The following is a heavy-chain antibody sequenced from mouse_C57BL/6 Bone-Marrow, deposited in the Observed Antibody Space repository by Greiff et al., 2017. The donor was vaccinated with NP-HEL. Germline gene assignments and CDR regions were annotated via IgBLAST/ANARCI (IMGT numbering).Heavy chain of an antibody. CDR3: ALRHAMDY. V-gene: IGHV1-22*01. J-gene: IGHJ4*01. CDR1: GYTFTDYN. D-gene: IGHD1-2*01. CDR2: INPNNGGT. Sequence: VHVKQSGPELVKPGASVKMSCKASGYTFTDYNMHWVKQSHGKSLEWIGYINPNNGGTSYNQKFKGKATLTVNKSSSTAYMELRSLTSEDSAVYYCALRHAMDYWGQGTSVTVSS.